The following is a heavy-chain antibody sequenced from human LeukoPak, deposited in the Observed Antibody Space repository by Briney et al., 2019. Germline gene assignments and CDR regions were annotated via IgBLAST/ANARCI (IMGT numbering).Heavy chain of an antibody. CDR3: ARPPYNSGWYYFDY. J-gene: IGHJ4*02. CDR2: ISSSSSSV. CDR1: GFTFSSYE. Sequence: GGSLRLSCAASGFTFSSYEMNWVRQAPGKGLEWVSYISSSSSSVYYADSVKGRFTISRDNAKNSLYLQMNSLRAEDTAVYYCARPPYNSGWYYFDYWGQGTLVTVSS. V-gene: IGHV3-48*03. D-gene: IGHD6-19*01.